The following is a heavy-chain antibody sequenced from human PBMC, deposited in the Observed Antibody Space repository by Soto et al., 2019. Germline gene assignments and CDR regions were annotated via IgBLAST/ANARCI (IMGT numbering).Heavy chain of an antibody. CDR3: AAVGIAAAGTPLDY. J-gene: IGHJ4*02. V-gene: IGHV1-58*01. D-gene: IGHD6-13*01. Sequence: QMQLVQSGPEVKKPGTSVKVSCKASGFTFTSSAVQWVRQARGQRLEWIGWIVVGSGNTNYAQKFQERVTITRDMSTSTAYMELSSLRSEDTAAYYCAAVGIAAAGTPLDYWGQGTLVTVSS. CDR2: IVVGSGNT. CDR1: GFTFTSSA.